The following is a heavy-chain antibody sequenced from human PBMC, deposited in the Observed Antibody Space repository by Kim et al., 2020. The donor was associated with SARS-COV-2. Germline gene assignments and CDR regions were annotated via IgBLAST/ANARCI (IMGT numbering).Heavy chain of an antibody. CDR1: GFTFSNGW. CDR3: TADLLIGLY. J-gene: IGHJ4*02. V-gene: IGHV3-15*01. Sequence: GGSLRLSCAASGFTFSNGWMSWVRQAPGKGPEWVGRIKSKIDGGTTDYAAPVKGRFTISRDDSKNTVYLQMNSLKSEDTALYYCTADLLIGLYWGQGTLVTVSS. D-gene: IGHD3-16*01. CDR2: IKSKIDGGTT.